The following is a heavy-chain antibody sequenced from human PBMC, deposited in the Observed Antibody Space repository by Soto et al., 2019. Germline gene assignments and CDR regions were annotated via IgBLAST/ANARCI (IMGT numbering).Heavy chain of an antibody. V-gene: IGHV1-69*13. CDR2: IIPIFGTA. Sequence: SVKVSCKASGGTFSSYAISWVRQAPGQGLEWMGGIIPIFGTANYAQKFQGRVTITADESTSTAYMELSSLRSEDTAVYYCAIPKEPMIVVVIGFDYWGQGTLVTVSS. CDR3: AIPKEPMIVVVIGFDY. CDR1: GGTFSSYA. J-gene: IGHJ4*02. D-gene: IGHD3-22*01.